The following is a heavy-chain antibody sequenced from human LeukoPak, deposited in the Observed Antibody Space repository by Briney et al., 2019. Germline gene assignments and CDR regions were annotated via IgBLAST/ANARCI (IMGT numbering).Heavy chain of an antibody. V-gene: IGHV3-43D*03. CDR2: ISWDGGST. D-gene: IGHD6-19*01. J-gene: IGHJ4*02. CDR3: ARDPIAVVGGGSFDY. CDR1: GFTFDDYA. Sequence: GGSLRLSCAASGFTFDDYAMHWVRQAPGKGLEWVSLISWDGGSTYYADSVKGRFTISRDNSKNSYYLEMNSLVAEDTAVYYCARDPIAVVGGGSFDYWGQGILVTVSS.